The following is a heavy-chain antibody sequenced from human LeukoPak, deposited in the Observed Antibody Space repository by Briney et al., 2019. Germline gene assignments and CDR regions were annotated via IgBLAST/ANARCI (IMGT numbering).Heavy chain of an antibody. J-gene: IGHJ4*02. D-gene: IGHD5-24*01. V-gene: IGHV1-69*04. CDR3: ARDRGDGYNYSPFDY. CDR1: GGTFSSYT. Sequence: SVKVSCKASGGTFSSYTISWVRQAPGQGLEWMVRIIPVLGMAYSAQKFQGRVTITADKSTSTSYMELSSLRSGDTAVYYCARDRGDGYNYSPFDYWGRGTLVTVSS. CDR2: IIPVLGMA.